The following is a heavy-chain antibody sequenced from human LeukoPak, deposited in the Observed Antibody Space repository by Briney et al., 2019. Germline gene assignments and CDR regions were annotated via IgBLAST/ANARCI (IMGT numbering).Heavy chain of an antibody. D-gene: IGHD1/OR15-1a*01. CDR2: IIPILGIA. CDR3: ASSITGTGPTSAYAFDI. J-gene: IGHJ3*02. CDR1: GGTFSSYA. Sequence: SVKVSCKASGGTFSSYAISWVRQAPGQGLEWMGRIIPILGIANYAQKFQGRVTITADKSTSTAYMELSSLRSEDTAVYYCASSITGTGPTSAYAFDIWGQGTMVTVSS. V-gene: IGHV1-69*04.